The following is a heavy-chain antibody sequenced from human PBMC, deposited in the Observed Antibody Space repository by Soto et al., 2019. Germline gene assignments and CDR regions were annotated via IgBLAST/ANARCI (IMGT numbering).Heavy chain of an antibody. CDR1: GGSFSGYY. Sequence: SETLSLTCAVYGGSFSGYYWSWIRQPPGKGLEWIGEINHSGSTNYNPPLKSRVTISVDTSKNQFSLKLSSVTAADTAVYYCARAHYDFWSGYLSWFDPWGQGTLVTVSS. CDR3: ARAHYDFWSGYLSWFDP. CDR2: INHSGST. D-gene: IGHD3-3*01. V-gene: IGHV4-34*01. J-gene: IGHJ5*02.